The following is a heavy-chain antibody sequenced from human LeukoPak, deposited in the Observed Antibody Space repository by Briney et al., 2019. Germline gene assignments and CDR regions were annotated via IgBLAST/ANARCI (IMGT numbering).Heavy chain of an antibody. CDR1: GGPISGNY. J-gene: IGHJ4*02. D-gene: IGHD3-3*01. CDR2: VYYTGTT. V-gene: IGHV4-59*01. CDR3: ARVDFRSGYPVSDN. Sequence: SETLSLTCTVSGGPISGNYWTWIRQPPGKELEWIGNVYYTGTTNYNPSLKSRVTISVDTFRNQFSLRLTSMTAADTAIYYCARVDFRSGYPVSDNWGQGSLVTVSS.